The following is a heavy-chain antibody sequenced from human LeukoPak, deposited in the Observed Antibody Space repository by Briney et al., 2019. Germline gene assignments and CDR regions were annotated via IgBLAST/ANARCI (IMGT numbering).Heavy chain of an antibody. CDR1: GGSISSSIDYY. D-gene: IGHD6-19*01. CDR2: IYYSGST. J-gene: IGHJ3*02. Sequence: SETLSLTCGFSGGSISSSIDYYWGWIRQPPGKGLEWIGNIYYSGSTYYNPSLKSRVTISVDTSKNQFSLNLSSVTAADTAVYYCARQVAGYAFDIWGQGTMVTVSS. CDR3: ARQVAGYAFDI. V-gene: IGHV4-39*01.